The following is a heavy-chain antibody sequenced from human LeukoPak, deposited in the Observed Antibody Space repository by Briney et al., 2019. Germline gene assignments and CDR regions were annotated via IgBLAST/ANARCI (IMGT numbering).Heavy chain of an antibody. V-gene: IGHV3-23*01. J-gene: IGHJ4*02. CDR3: AKDVDNGDYVVY. CDR1: GFTFSSYA. Sequence: PGGSLRLSCAASGFTFSSYAMSWVRQAPGMGLEWVSSIGSSGDITYYADSVKGRFTISRDNSKNTLYLQTNSLRAEDTAVYYCAKDVDNGDYVVYWGQGTLVTVSS. CDR2: IGSSGDIT. D-gene: IGHD4-17*01.